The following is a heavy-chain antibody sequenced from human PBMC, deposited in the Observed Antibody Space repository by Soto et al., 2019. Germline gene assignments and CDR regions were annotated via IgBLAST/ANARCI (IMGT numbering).Heavy chain of an antibody. J-gene: IGHJ5*02. Sequence: LSLTCAVYGGSFSGYYWSWIRQPPGKGLEWIGEINHSGSTNYNPSLKSRVTISVDTSKNQFSLKLSSVTAADTAVYYCARGAYYDFWSGYYMRDWFDPWGQGTLVTVSS. CDR2: INHSGST. D-gene: IGHD3-3*01. CDR3: ARGAYYDFWSGYYMRDWFDP. V-gene: IGHV4-34*01. CDR1: GGSFSGYY.